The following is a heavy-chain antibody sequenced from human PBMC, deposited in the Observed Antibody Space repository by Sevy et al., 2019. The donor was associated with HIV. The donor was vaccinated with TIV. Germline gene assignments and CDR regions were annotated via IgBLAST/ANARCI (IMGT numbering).Heavy chain of an antibody. J-gene: IGHJ1*01. CDR3: ARALSSSWYTGAFQH. V-gene: IGHV3-30*04. CDR2: ISYDGSNK. Sequence: GGFLRLSCAASGFTFSSYAMHWVRQAPGKGLEWVAVISYDGSNKYYADSVKGRFTISRDNSKNTLYLQMNSLRAEDTAVYYCARALSSSWYTGAFQHWGQGTLVTVSS. D-gene: IGHD6-13*01. CDR1: GFTFSSYA.